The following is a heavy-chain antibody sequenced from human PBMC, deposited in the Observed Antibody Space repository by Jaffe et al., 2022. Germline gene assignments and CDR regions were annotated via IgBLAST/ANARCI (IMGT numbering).Heavy chain of an antibody. D-gene: IGHD4-17*01. J-gene: IGHJ4*02. CDR3: ARLVSNPGDYRQPYYFDY. Sequence: QVQLQESGPGLVKPSETLSLTCTVSGGSISSYYWSWIRQPPGKGLEWIGYIYYSGSTNYNPSLKSRVTISVDTSKNQFSLKLSSVTAADTAVYYCARLVSNPGDYRQPYYFDYWGQGTLVTVSS. CDR1: GGSISSYY. V-gene: IGHV4-59*01. CDR2: IYYSGST.